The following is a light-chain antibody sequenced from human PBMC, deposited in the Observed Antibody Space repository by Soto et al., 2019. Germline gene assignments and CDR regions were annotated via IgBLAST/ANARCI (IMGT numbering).Light chain of an antibody. V-gene: IGKV1-8*01. CDR3: QQYYLYPRT. CDR2: PAS. CDR1: QDISSY. J-gene: IGKJ1*01. Sequence: AIRMTQSPSSFSASTGDRVTIPCRASQDISSYLAWYQQKPGEAPKLLIYPASTLQSGVPSRFSGSGSGTFFALSISSLQSEDFATYYCQQYYLYPRTFGQGTKVDIK.